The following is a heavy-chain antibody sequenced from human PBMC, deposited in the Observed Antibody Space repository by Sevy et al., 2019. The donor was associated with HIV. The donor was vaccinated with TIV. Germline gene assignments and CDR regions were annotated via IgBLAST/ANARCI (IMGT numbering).Heavy chain of an antibody. CDR1: GGSFSGYY. CDR3: ARQYLYYYDMDV. V-gene: IGHV4-34*01. J-gene: IGHJ6*03. Sequence: SETLSLTCAVYGGSFSGYYWSWIRQPPGKGLEWIGEINHSGSTNYNPSLKSRVTISLDTSKNQFSLKLSSVNAADTAVYYCARQYLYYYDMDVWGNGTTVTVSS. D-gene: IGHD2-2*02. CDR2: INHSGST.